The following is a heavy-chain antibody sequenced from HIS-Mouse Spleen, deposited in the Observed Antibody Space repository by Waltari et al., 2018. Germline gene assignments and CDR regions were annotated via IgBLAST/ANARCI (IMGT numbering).Heavy chain of an antibody. CDR3: AREIPYSSSWYDWYFDL. CDR1: GGSISSSSYY. Sequence: QLQLQESGPGLVKPSETLSLTCTVSGGSISSSSYYWGWIRQPPGKGLEGIGSIYYSGSTYDNPSLKSRVTISVDTSKNPFSLKLSSVTAADTAVYYCAREIPYSSSWYDWYFDLWGRGTLVTVSS. CDR2: IYYSGST. V-gene: IGHV4-39*07. J-gene: IGHJ2*01. D-gene: IGHD6-13*01.